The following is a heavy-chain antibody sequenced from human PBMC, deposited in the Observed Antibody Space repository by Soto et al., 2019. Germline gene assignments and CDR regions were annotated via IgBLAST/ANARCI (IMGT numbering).Heavy chain of an antibody. D-gene: IGHD3-9*01. V-gene: IGHV3-30*18. Sequence: QVQLVESGGGVVQPGRSLRLSCAASGFTFSSYGMHWVRQAPGKGLEWVAVISYDGSNKYYADSVKGRFTISRDNSKNTLYLQMNSLRAEDTAVYYCAKDAFLGILTGYDDYWGQGTLVTVSS. CDR2: ISYDGSNK. J-gene: IGHJ4*02. CDR3: AKDAFLGILTGYDDY. CDR1: GFTFSSYG.